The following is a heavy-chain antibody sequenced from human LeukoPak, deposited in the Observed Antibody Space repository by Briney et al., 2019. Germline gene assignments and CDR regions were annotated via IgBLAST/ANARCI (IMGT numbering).Heavy chain of an antibody. J-gene: IGHJ5*02. V-gene: IGHV4-59*01. CDR3: ARCPAATNWFDP. D-gene: IGHD2-2*01. CDR2: IYYSGST. CDR1: GGSISNYY. Sequence: SETLSLTCTVSGGSISNYYWSWVRQPPGKGLEWIGYIYYSGSTNYNPSLKSRVTISVDTSKNQFSLKLSSVTAADTAVYYCARCPAATNWFDPWGRGTLVTVSS.